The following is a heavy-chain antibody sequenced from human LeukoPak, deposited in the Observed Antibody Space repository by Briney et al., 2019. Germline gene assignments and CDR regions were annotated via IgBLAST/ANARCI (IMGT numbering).Heavy chain of an antibody. Sequence: GASVKVSCKASGYTFTGYYMHWVRQAPGQGLEWMGWINPNSGGTNYAQKFQGRVTMTRDTSISTAYMELSRLRSDDTAVYYCARMYCDILTGYLYYFDYWGQGTLVTVSS. D-gene: IGHD3-9*01. CDR1: GYTFTGYY. CDR2: INPNSGGT. CDR3: ARMYCDILTGYLYYFDY. J-gene: IGHJ4*02. V-gene: IGHV1-2*02.